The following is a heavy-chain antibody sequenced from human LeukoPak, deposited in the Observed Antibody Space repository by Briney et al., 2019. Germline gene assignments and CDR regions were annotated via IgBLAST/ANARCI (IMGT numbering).Heavy chain of an antibody. J-gene: IGHJ4*02. CDR3: ARGYCSGDCFTLFDY. V-gene: IGHV1-2*02. Sequence: ASVKVSCKASGYPFTGYYLHWVRQAPGQGLEWMGWINPNSGGTNYAQKFQGRVTMTRDTSISTAYMELSSLRSDDTAVYYCARGYCSGDCFTLFDYWGQGTLVTASS. CDR2: INPNSGGT. D-gene: IGHD2-21*02. CDR1: GYPFTGYY.